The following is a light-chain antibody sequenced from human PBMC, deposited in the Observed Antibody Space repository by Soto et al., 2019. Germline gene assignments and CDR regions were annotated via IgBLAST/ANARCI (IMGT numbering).Light chain of an antibody. CDR2: GAS. Sequence: EIVLTQSPGTLSLSPGERATLSCRASQSVSSSYLAWYQQKPGQAPRLPISGASSRATGSPDRFNGSTSGTDFAVTISRIETDDIAVYYCQPYRNTSCTFGQGTKVHI. J-gene: IGKJ3*01. V-gene: IGKV3-20*01. CDR3: QPYRNTSCT. CDR1: QSVSSSY.